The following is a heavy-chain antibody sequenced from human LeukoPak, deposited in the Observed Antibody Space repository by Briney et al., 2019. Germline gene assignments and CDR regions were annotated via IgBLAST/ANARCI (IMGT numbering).Heavy chain of an antibody. CDR3: AKDRVRNFDY. J-gene: IGHJ4*02. Sequence: GGSLRLSFADSGFTFSIYSMNWVRQAPGKGLEWVSYISDSSSTIYYTDSVKGRFTSSRDNAKSSLYLQMNSLRAEDTAVYYCAKDRVRNFDYWGQGTLVTVSS. V-gene: IGHV3-48*01. CDR2: ISDSSSTI. CDR1: GFTFSIYS. D-gene: IGHD1-1*01.